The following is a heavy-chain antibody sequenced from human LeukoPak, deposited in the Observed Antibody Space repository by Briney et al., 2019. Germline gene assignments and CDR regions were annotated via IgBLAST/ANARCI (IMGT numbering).Heavy chain of an antibody. CDR1: GDSVSSYNIA. Sequence: SQTLSLTCAISGDSVSSYNIAWNWIRQSPSRGLEWLGRTYYMSKWYNDYAISVKSRITINPDTSKNQFSLHLNSVTPEDTAVYYCARGRVSAFDIWGRGTVVTVSS. CDR3: ARGRVSAFDI. CDR2: TYYMSKWYN. V-gene: IGHV6-1*01. D-gene: IGHD3-10*01. J-gene: IGHJ3*02.